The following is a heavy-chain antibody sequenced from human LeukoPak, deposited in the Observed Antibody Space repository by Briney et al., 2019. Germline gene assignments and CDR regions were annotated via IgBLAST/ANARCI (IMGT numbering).Heavy chain of an antibody. Sequence: PGESLKISCKGSGYSFTSYWIGWVRQMPGKGLEWMGIIYPGDSDTRYSPSFQGQVTISADKSISTAYLQWSSLKASDTAMYYCARRRYDFWSGYYEGGNWFDPWGQGTLVTVSS. D-gene: IGHD3-3*01. V-gene: IGHV5-51*01. CDR2: IYPGDSDT. J-gene: IGHJ5*02. CDR1: GYSFTSYW. CDR3: ARRRYDFWSGYYEGGNWFDP.